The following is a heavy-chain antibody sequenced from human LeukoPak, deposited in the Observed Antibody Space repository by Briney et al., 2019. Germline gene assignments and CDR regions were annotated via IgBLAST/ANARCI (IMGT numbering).Heavy chain of an antibody. CDR3: ARGNSGSYFYWFDP. J-gene: IGHJ5*02. CDR2: INHSGST. V-gene: IGHV4-34*01. CDR1: GGSFSGYY. D-gene: IGHD1-26*01. Sequence: PSEALSLTCAIYGGSFSGYYWGWIRQPPGKGLEWIGEINHSGSTNYNPSLKSRVTISADTSKNQFSLKLSSVTAADTAVYYCARGNSGSYFYWFDPWGQGTLVTVSS.